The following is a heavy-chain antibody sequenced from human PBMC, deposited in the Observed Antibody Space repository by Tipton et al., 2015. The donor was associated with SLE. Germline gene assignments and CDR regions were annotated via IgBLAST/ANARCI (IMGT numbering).Heavy chain of an antibody. J-gene: IGHJ4*02. CDR2: IYYSGST. CDR3: ARAAFGEPVDY. CDR1: GGSISSYY. D-gene: IGHD2-21*01. Sequence: TLSLTCIVSGGSISSYYWSWIRQPPGKGLEWIGYIYYSGSTYYNPSLKSRVTISVDTSKNQFSLKLRSVTAADTAVYYCARAAFGEPVDYWGQGTLVTVSS. V-gene: IGHV4-59*12.